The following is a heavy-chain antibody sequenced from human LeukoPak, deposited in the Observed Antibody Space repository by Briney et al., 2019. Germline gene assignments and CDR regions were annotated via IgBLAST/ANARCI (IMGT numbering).Heavy chain of an antibody. Sequence: PGGSLRLSCAASGFSLSKYWMSWVRQAPEKGLEWVANINQDVSEKYYVDSVKGRFTISRDNADNSLYLQMNNLKAEDTAVYYCARYGNGEWLAHYSFETWGQGTMVTVSS. V-gene: IGHV3-7*01. CDR1: GFSLSKYW. D-gene: IGHD6-19*01. J-gene: IGHJ3*02. CDR3: ARYGNGEWLAHYSFET. CDR2: INQDVSEK.